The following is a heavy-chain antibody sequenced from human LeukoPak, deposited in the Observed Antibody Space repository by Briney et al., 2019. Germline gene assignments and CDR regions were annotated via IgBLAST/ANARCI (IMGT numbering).Heavy chain of an antibody. CDR2: INENGDIA. CDR3: AKARWEPNFDY. CDR1: GFTFDDYA. J-gene: IGHJ4*02. V-gene: IGHV3-43*02. D-gene: IGHD1-26*01. Sequence: PGGSLSLSCAASGFTFDDYAMHWVRQGPGKSLEWVSLINENGDIAYYGDSVRGRFTVSRDNAKNSLHLQMNSLTTEDTALYYCAKARWEPNFDYWGQGTLVTVSS.